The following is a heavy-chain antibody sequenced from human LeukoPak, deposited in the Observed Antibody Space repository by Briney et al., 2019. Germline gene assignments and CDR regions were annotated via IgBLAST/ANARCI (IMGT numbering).Heavy chain of an antibody. V-gene: IGHV1-2*02. CDR1: GYTFTGYY. D-gene: IGHD1-20*01. CDR2: INPNSGGT. J-gene: IGHJ4*02. Sequence: ASVKVSCKASGYTFTGYYMHWVRQAPGQGLEWMGWINPNSGGTNYAQKFQGRVTMTRDTSISTAYMELSRLRSDDTAVYYCARDRVTGTDFDYWGQVTLDTVSS. CDR3: ARDRVTGTDFDY.